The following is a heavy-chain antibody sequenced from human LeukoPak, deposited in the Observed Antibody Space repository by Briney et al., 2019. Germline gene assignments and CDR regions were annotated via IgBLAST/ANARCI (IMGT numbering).Heavy chain of an antibody. V-gene: IGHV5-51*01. D-gene: IGHD3-10*01. CDR3: ARRPTNYYGFDY. J-gene: IGHJ4*02. CDR2: IYPGDSDT. Sequence: GESLKISCRGSGYIFPNYWIGWVRQMPGQGLEWIGIIYPGDSDTRYSPSFQGQVTISADKSISTAYLQWSSLKASDTAIYYCARRPTNYYGFDYWGQGTLVTVSS. CDR1: GYIFPNYW.